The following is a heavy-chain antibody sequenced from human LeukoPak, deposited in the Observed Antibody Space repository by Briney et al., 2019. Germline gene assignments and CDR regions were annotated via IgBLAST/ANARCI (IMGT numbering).Heavy chain of an antibody. CDR3: AKTVQAATRLWDY. CDR2: ISVSGDWT. CDR1: GFTFSSYY. V-gene: IGHV3-23*01. J-gene: IGHJ4*02. Sequence: GGSLRLSCEASGFTFSSYYMIWVRQAPGKGLEWVSVISVSGDWTYYADSVKGRFTISRDNSKNTLYLQMNSLRAEDTAVYYCAKTVQAATRLWDYWGQGTLVTVSS. D-gene: IGHD2-15*01.